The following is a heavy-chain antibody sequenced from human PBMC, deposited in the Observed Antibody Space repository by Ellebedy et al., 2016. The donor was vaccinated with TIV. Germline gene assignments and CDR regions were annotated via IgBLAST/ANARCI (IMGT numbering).Heavy chain of an antibody. CDR1: GFTFSSYA. Sequence: GESLKISCAASGFTFSSYAMSWVRQAPGKGLEWVSAISGSGGSTYYADSVKGRFTISRDNSKNTLYLQMNSLRAEDTAVYYCAKDRSSGLYGTFDYWGQGTLVTVSS. D-gene: IGHD1-26*01. CDR3: AKDRSSGLYGTFDY. V-gene: IGHV3-23*01. CDR2: ISGSGGST. J-gene: IGHJ4*02.